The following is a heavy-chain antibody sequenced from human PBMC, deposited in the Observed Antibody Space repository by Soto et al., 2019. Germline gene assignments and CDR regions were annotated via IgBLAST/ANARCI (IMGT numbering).Heavy chain of an antibody. J-gene: IGHJ1*01. CDR3: AREQGVTTVTPFRYCQH. Sequence: QVQLQESGPGLVKSSQTLSLTCTVSGGSISSGGYYWSWIRQHPGKGREWIGYIYYSGSTYYNPSLKSRVTISVDTSKNQFSLKLSSVTAADTAVYYCAREQGVTTVTPFRYCQHWGQGTLVTVSS. CDR2: IYYSGST. V-gene: IGHV4-31*03. CDR1: GGSISSGGYY. D-gene: IGHD4-17*01.